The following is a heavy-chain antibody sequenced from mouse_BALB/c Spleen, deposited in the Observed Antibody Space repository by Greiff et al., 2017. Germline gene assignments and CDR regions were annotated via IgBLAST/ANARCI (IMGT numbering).Heavy chain of an antibody. CDR2: ISCYNGAT. J-gene: IGHJ1*01. D-gene: IGHD1-1*01. CDR3: ARKGTTVVAKGYFDV. CDR1: GYSFTGYY. Sequence: LVKTGASVKISCKASGYSFTGYYMHWVKQSHGKSLEWIGYISCYNGATSYNQKFKGKATFTVDTSSSTAYMQFNSLTSEDSAVYYCARKGTTVVAKGYFDVWGAGTTVTVSS. V-gene: IGHV1S34*01.